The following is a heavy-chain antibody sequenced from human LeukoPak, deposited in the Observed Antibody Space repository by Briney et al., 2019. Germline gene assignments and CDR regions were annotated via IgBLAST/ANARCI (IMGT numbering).Heavy chain of an antibody. J-gene: IGHJ4*02. Sequence: ASVKVSCKASGLQFPGDYIHWVRQAPGQGLEWIGWMNPNSGGTNYAQKFQGRVTMTRDTSISTAYMEVTGLRYDDTAVYYCARDFMVRGVTTPDYWGQGTLVTVSS. CDR2: MNPNSGGT. CDR1: GLQFPGDY. V-gene: IGHV1-2*02. D-gene: IGHD3-10*01. CDR3: ARDFMVRGVTTPDY.